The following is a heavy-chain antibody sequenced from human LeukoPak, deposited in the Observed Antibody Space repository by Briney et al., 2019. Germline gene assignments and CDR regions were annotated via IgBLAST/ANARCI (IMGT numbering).Heavy chain of an antibody. V-gene: IGHV4-61*01. J-gene: IGHJ5*02. CDR1: GGSVSSGSYY. CDR2: IYYSGST. D-gene: IGHD4-11*01. CDR3: ARHVTTVSAGDWFDP. Sequence: SETLSLTCTVSGGSVSSGSYYWSWIRQPPGKGLEWIGYIYYSGSTNYNPSLKSRVTISVDTSKNQFSLKLSSVTAADTAVYYCARHVTTVSAGDWFDPWGQGTLVTVSS.